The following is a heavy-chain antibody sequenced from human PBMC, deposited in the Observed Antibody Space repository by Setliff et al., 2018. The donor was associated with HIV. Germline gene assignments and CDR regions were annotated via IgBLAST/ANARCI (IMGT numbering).Heavy chain of an antibody. D-gene: IGHD6-13*01. CDR3: ARDCRVGWVFTYGMDV. CDR1: GFRFRSYG. CDR2: IWFDGNKK. Sequence: PGGSLRLSCAASGFRFRSYGMHWVRQAPGKGLEWVAIIWFDGNKKYYADSVKGRFTISRDNSKNTLYLQMNSLRPEDTAVYYCARDCRVGWVFTYGMDVWGQGTLVTVSS. J-gene: IGHJ6*02. V-gene: IGHV3-33*08.